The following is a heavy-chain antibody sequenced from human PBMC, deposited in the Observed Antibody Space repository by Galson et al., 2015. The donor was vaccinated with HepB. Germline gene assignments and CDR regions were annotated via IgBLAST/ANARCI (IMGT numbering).Heavy chain of an antibody. CDR1: GSTFSSYA. V-gene: IGHV3-23*01. CDR2: ISGSGGST. J-gene: IGHJ4*02. D-gene: IGHD6-13*01. Sequence: SLRLSCAASGSTFSSYAMSWARQAPGKGLEWVSAISGSGGSTYYADSVKGRFTISRDNSKNTLYLQMNSLRAEDTAVYYCAKDRFMSSSRGGYFDYWGQGTLDTVSS. CDR3: AKDRFMSSSRGGYFDY.